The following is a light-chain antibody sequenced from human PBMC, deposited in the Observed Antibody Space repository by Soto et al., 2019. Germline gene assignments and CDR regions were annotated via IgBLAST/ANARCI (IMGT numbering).Light chain of an antibody. CDR2: GIS. CDR3: QQYTDWPLT. V-gene: IGKV3-20*01. Sequence: TQSPSTLSVSPVERGTLSCRASQSVTSSYLAWYQQKPGQAPRLLIYGISTRATGVPDRFSGSGSGTDFTLTISRLEPEDFAVYYCQQYTDWPLTFGQGTKVDIK. CDR1: QSVTSSY. J-gene: IGKJ1*01.